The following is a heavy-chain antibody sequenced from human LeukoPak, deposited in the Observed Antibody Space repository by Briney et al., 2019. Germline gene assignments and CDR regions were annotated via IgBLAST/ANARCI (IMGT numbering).Heavy chain of an antibody. D-gene: IGHD2-2*01. CDR1: GFTLGDYT. V-gene: IGHV3-49*04. J-gene: IGHJ6*02. Sequence: GGSLRLSCTASGFTLGDYTMNWVRQAPGKGLEWVGFSRSKAYGGTTDYATSVKGRFTISRDDSKNIAYLQLNSLKTEDTAVYYCTRVQLFCCHYGMDVWGQGTTVTVSS. CDR3: TRVQLFCCHYGMDV. CDR2: SRSKAYGGTT.